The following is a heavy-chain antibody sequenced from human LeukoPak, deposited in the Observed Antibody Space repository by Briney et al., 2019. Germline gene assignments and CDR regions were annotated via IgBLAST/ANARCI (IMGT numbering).Heavy chain of an antibody. D-gene: IGHD6-13*01. CDR2: INPNSGGT. CDR3: ASRDSSDWFFY. V-gene: IGHV1-2*02. J-gene: IGHJ4*02. CDR1: GYTFTSYG. Sequence: GASVKVSCKASGYTFTSYGISWVRQAPGQGLEWMGWINPNSGGTDYAQKFQGRVTMTRDTSMSTAYMELSSLRSDDTAVYYCASRDSSDWFFYWGQGTLVTVSP.